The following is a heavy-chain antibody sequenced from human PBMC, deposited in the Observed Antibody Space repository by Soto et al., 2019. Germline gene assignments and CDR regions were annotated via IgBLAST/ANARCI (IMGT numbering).Heavy chain of an antibody. Sequence: EVQLVQSGAEVKKPGESLKISCEGSGYSFTNSWIAWLRQMPGKGLEWMGIIYPGDSDTKYSPSFQGQVTISADKSISTAYLQWSSLRASDTAMYYCARVASLAAAAYYWGQGTLVTVSS. D-gene: IGHD6-13*01. J-gene: IGHJ4*02. CDR2: IYPGDSDT. V-gene: IGHV5-51*01. CDR1: GYSFTNSW. CDR3: ARVASLAAAAYY.